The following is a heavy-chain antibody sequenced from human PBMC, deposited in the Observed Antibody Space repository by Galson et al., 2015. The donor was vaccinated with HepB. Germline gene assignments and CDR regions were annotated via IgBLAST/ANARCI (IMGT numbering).Heavy chain of an antibody. D-gene: IGHD6-6*01. CDR1: GFTFSGSA. Sequence: CAASGFTFSGSAMHWVRQASGKGLEWVGRIRSKANSYATAYAASVKGRFTISRDDSKNTAYLQMNSLKTEDTAVYYCTRPGGSSSDHDYWGQGTLVTVSS. V-gene: IGHV3-73*01. J-gene: IGHJ4*02. CDR3: TRPGGSSSDHDY. CDR2: IRSKANSYAT.